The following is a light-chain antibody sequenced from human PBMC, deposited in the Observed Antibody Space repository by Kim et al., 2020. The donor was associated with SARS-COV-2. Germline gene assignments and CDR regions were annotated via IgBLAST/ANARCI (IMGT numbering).Light chain of an antibody. CDR1: NIGSKS. Sequence: SYELTQPPSVSVAPGKTARITCGGNNIGSKSVHWYQQKPGQAPVLVIYYDSDRPSGIPERFSGSNSGNTATLTISRVAAGDEADYYCQVGDSSSDHPVFG. V-gene: IGLV3-21*04. CDR2: YDS. CDR3: QVGDSSSDHPV. J-gene: IGLJ3*02.